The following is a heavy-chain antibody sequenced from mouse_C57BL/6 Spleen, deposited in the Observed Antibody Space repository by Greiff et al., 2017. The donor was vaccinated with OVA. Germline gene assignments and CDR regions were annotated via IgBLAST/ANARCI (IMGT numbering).Heavy chain of an antibody. CDR1: GYTFTDYN. CDR2: INPNNGGT. Sequence: EVQPQQSGPELVKPGASVKIPCKASGYTFTDYNMDWVKQSHGKSLEWIGDINPNNGGTIYNQKFKGKATLTVDKSSSTAYMELRSLTSEDTAVYYCARRVGDWYFDVWGTGTTVTVSS. D-gene: IGHD1-1*02. J-gene: IGHJ1*03. V-gene: IGHV1-18*01. CDR3: ARRVGDWYFDV.